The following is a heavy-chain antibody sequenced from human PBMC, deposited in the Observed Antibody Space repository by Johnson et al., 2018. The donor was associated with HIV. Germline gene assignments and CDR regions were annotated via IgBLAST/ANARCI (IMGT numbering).Heavy chain of an antibody. CDR3: ARGRITVEGGDQRGGAFDI. V-gene: IGHV3-30*04. J-gene: IGHJ3*02. D-gene: IGHD3-16*01. CDR1: GFNFSDYG. Sequence: QVQLVESGGGVVQTGRSVRLSCAASGFNFSDYGMHWVRQAPGKGLEWVAVISFDGSNEHYPDSVRGLFTISRDNSENSLYLQMNSLRPEDTAVYFCARGRITVEGGDQRGGAFDIWGQGTMVTVSS. CDR2: ISFDGSNE.